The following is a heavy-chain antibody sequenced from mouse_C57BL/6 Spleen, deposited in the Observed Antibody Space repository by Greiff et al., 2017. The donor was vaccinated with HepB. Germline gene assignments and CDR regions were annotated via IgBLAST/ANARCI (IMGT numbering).Heavy chain of an antibody. V-gene: IGHV5-4*01. J-gene: IGHJ2*01. CDR2: ISDGGSYT. Sequence: EVKLMESGGGLVKPGGSLKLSCAASGFTFSSYAMSWVRQTPEKRLEWVATISDGGSYTYYPDNVKGRFTISRDNAKNNLYLQMSHLKSEDTAMYYCARDGLLRNFDYWGQGTTLTVSS. CDR1: GFTFSSYA. D-gene: IGHD2-3*01. CDR3: ARDGLLRNFDY.